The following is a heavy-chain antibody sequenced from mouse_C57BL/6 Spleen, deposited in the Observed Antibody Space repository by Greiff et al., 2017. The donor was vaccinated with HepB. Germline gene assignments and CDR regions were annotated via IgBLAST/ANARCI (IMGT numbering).Heavy chain of an antibody. J-gene: IGHJ4*01. V-gene: IGHV1-7*01. CDR3: ARGDWDDYAMDY. D-gene: IGHD4-1*01. Sequence: QVQLQQSGAELAKPGASVKLSCKASGYTFTSYWMHWVKQRPGQGLEWIGYINPSSGYTKYNQKFKDKATLTAVKSSSTAYMQLSSLTYEDSAVYYCARGDWDDYAMDYWGQGTSVTVSS. CDR2: INPSSGYT. CDR1: GYTFTSYW.